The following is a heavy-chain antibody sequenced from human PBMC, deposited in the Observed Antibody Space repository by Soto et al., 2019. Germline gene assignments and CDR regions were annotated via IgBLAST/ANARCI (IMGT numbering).Heavy chain of an antibody. Sequence: ASVKVSCKASGYTFTGYYMHWVRQAPGQGPEWMGWINPNSGGTNYAQKFQGWVTMTRDTSISTAYMELSRLRSDDTAVYYCARGPYPGIAVAGTGYYMDVWGKGTTVTVSS. V-gene: IGHV1-2*04. D-gene: IGHD6-19*01. CDR3: ARGPYPGIAVAGTGYYMDV. CDR2: INPNSGGT. J-gene: IGHJ6*03. CDR1: GYTFTGYY.